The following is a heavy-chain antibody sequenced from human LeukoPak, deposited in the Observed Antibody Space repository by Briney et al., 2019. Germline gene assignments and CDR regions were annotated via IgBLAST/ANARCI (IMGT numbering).Heavy chain of an antibody. V-gene: IGHV1-2*02. Sequence: GASVKVSCKASGYTFTGYYMHWVRQAPGQGLEWMGWINPNSGGTNYAQKFQGRVTMTRDTSISTAYMELSRLRSDDTAVYYCARDLAPYRYCSGGSCSGAFDIWGQGTMVTVSS. CDR1: GYTFTGYY. CDR2: INPNSGGT. J-gene: IGHJ3*02. D-gene: IGHD2-15*01. CDR3: ARDLAPYRYCSGGSCSGAFDI.